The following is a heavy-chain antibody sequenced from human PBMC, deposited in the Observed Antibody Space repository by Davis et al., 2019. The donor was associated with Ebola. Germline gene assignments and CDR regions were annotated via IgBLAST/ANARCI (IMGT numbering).Heavy chain of an antibody. CDR3: ARGYCSGGSCYSPDY. V-gene: IGHV1-18*01. D-gene: IGHD2-15*01. Sequence: ASVKVSCKASGYTFTSYGISWVRQAPGQGLGWMGWINAGNGNTKYSQKFQGRVTITRDTSASTAYMELSSLRSDDTAVYYCARGYCSGGSCYSPDYWGQGTLVTVSS. CDR2: INAGNGNT. CDR1: GYTFTSYG. J-gene: IGHJ4*02.